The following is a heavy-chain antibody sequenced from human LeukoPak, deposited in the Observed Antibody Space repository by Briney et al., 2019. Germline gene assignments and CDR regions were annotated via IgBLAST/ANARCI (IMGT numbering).Heavy chain of an antibody. CDR2: IYYSGST. V-gene: IGHV4-39*07. Sequence: SETLSLTCTVSGGSISSSSYYWGWIRQPPGKGLEWIGSIYYSGSTYYDPSLKSRVTISVDTSKNQFSLKLSSVTAADTAVYYCARAGYCDSTTCPDAFDIWGQGTKVTVSS. CDR3: ARAGYCDSTTCPDAFDI. CDR1: GGSISSSSYY. J-gene: IGHJ3*02. D-gene: IGHD2-2*01.